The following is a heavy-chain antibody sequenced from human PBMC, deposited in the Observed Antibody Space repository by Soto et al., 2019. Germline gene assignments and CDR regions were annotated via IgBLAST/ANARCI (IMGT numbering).Heavy chain of an antibody. V-gene: IGHV1-3*01. CDR1: GGTFSSYA. CDR3: ASEYCGGDCYSAARYGMAV. D-gene: IGHD2-21*02. J-gene: IGHJ6*02. Sequence: ASVKVSCKASGGTFSSYAISWVRQAPGQRLEWMGWINAGNGNTKYSQKFQGRVTITRDTSASTAYMELSSLRSEDTALYYCASEYCGGDCYSAARYGMAVWGQGTTVTVSS. CDR2: INAGNGNT.